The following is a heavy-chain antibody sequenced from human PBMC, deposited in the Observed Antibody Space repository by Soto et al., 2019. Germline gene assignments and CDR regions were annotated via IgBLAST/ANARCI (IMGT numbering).Heavy chain of an antibody. CDR1: GFTFSSHA. J-gene: IGHJ3*02. V-gene: IGHV3-30-3*01. D-gene: IGHD4-17*01. Sequence: PGRSLRLSCAVSGFTFSSHAMHWVRQAPGKGLEWVTLISSDGSNKYYADSVKGRFTISRDNSKNTLYLQMNSLRAEDTAVYYCARNGDSRVDAFDIWGQGTMVTVSS. CDR3: ARNGDSRVDAFDI. CDR2: ISSDGSNK.